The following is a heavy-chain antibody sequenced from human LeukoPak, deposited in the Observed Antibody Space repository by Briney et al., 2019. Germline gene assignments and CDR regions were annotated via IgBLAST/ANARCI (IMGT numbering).Heavy chain of an antibody. CDR1: GFTFADYA. CDR2: ISWNSGSI. Sequence: GGSLRLSCAASGFTFADYAMHWVRQAPGKGLEWVSGISWNSGSIGYADSVKGRFTISRDNAKNSLYLQMNSPRAEDTALYYCAKAGGEYRLYNDNRFDPWGQGTLVTVSS. V-gene: IGHV3-9*01. J-gene: IGHJ5*02. CDR3: AKAGGEYRLYNDNRFDP. D-gene: IGHD3-16*01.